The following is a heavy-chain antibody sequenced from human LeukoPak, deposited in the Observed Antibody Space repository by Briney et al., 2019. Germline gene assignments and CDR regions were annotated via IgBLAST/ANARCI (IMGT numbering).Heavy chain of an antibody. J-gene: IGHJ6*02. V-gene: IGHV3-66*02. CDR3: AKVGRASVYYYGMDV. CDR2: IYSGGST. Sequence: GGSLRLSCAASGFTVSSNYMSWVRPAPGKGLEWVSVIYSGGSTYYADSVKGRFTISRDNSKNTLYLQMNSLRAEDTAVYYCAKVGRASVYYYGMDVWGQGTTVTVSS. D-gene: IGHD5/OR15-5a*01. CDR1: GFTVSSNY.